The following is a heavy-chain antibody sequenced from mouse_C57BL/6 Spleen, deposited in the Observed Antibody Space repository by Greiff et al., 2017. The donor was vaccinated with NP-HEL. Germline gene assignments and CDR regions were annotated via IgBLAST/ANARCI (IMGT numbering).Heavy chain of an antibody. CDR2: IDPSDSYT. V-gene: IGHV1-69*01. D-gene: IGHD2-14*01. J-gene: IGHJ4*01. Sequence: QVQLQQPGAELVMPGASVKLSCKASGYTFTSYWMHWVKQRPGQGLEWIGEIDPSDSYTNYNQKFKGKSTLTVDKSSSTAYMQLSSLTSEDSAVYYCARREVYYYAMDYWGQGTSVTVSS. CDR1: GYTFTSYW. CDR3: ARREVYYYAMDY.